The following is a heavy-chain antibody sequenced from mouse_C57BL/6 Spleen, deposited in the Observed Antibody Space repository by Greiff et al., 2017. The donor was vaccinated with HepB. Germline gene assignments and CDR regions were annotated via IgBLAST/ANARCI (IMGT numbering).Heavy chain of an antibody. D-gene: IGHD1-1*01. CDR2: IDPETGGT. CDR1: GYTFTDYE. Sequence: VKLQESGAELVRPGASVTLSCKASGYTFTDYEMHWVKQTPVHGLEWIGAIDPETGGTAYNQKFKGKAILTADKSSSTAYMELRSLTSEDSAVYYCTRSQLPSWFAYWGQGTLVTVSA. CDR3: TRSQLPSWFAY. V-gene: IGHV1-15*01. J-gene: IGHJ3*01.